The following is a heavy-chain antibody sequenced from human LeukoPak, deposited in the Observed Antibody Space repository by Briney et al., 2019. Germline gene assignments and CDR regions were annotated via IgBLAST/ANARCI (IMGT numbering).Heavy chain of an antibody. CDR1: GGSISSSSYY. J-gene: IGHJ6*03. CDR3: ARQSRGYYYMDV. V-gene: IGHV4-39*01. Sequence: PSETLSLTCTVSGGSISSSSYYWGWIRQPPGKGLEWIGSIYYSGSTYYNPSLKSRVTISVDTSKNQSSLKLSSVTAADTAVYYCARQSRGYYYMDVWGKGTTVTVSS. CDR2: IYYSGST.